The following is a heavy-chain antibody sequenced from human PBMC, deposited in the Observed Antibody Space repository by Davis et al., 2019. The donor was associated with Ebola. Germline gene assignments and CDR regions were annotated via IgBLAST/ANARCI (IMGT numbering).Heavy chain of an antibody. J-gene: IGHJ6*03. V-gene: IGHV3-7*03. CDR1: GFIFSNYW. CDR3: ASGDGRGRSYDMDV. Sequence: GESLKISCAASGFIFSNYWMSWVRQAPGKGPEWVAIINVDGDTKYYVDSVKGRFTISRDNAKSSLFLQMDSLRDEDTALYYCASGDGRGRSYDMDVWGQGTTVTVSS. CDR2: INVDGDTK. D-gene: IGHD3/OR15-3a*01.